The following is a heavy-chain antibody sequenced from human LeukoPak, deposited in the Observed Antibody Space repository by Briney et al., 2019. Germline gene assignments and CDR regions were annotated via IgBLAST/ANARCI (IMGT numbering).Heavy chain of an antibody. CDR2: ISSSGSTI. J-gene: IGHJ4*02. Sequence: GGSLRLSCAASGSTFSDYYMSWIRQAPGKGLEWVSYISSSGSTIYYADSVKGRFTISRDNAKNSLYLQMNSLRAEDTAVYYCARDVSEYYDFWSGYSPDYWGQGTLVTVSS. CDR3: ARDVSEYYDFWSGYSPDY. CDR1: GSTFSDYY. V-gene: IGHV3-11*04. D-gene: IGHD3-3*01.